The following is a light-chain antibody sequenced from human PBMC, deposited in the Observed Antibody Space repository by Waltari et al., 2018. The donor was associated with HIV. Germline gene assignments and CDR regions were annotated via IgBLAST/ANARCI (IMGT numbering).Light chain of an antibody. V-gene: IGLV2-11*01. Sequence: QSALTQPRSVSGSPGQSVTISCTGTSSDVGGYNSVSWYQQHPGKAPKLLIYEVSKWPSGVPDRFSGSKYGNTASLTISGLRADDEADYYCCSYGGTYNVFGTGTKVTIL. CDR2: EVS. CDR3: CSYGGTYNV. J-gene: IGLJ1*01. CDR1: SSDVGGYNS.